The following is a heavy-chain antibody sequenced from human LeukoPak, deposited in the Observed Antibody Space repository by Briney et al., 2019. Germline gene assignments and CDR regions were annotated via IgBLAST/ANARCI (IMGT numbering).Heavy chain of an antibody. J-gene: IGHJ4*02. CDR1: GFPFSSYA. D-gene: IGHD3-9*01. V-gene: IGHV3-33*08. CDR3: ARSTSSEYDIYHFDY. Sequence: GGSLRLSCSASGFPFSSYAMHWVRQAPGKGLEWVAVVWYDGINKYYADSVKGRFTISRDNSKNTLYLQMNSLRAEDTAVYYCARSTSSEYDIYHFDYWGQGTLVTVSS. CDR2: VWYDGINK.